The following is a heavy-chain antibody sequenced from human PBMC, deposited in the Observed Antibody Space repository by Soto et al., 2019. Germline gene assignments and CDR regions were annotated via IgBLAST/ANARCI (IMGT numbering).Heavy chain of an antibody. Sequence: SVKVSCTASGGTFSSYAISWVRQAPGQGLEWMGGIIPIFGTANYAQKLQGRVTMTTDTSTSTAYMELRSLRSDDTAVYYCARDSPTVATILYYYYGMDVWGQGTTVTVSS. D-gene: IGHD5-12*01. CDR2: IIPIFGTA. CDR1: GGTFSSYA. V-gene: IGHV1-69*05. CDR3: ARDSPTVATILYYYYGMDV. J-gene: IGHJ6*02.